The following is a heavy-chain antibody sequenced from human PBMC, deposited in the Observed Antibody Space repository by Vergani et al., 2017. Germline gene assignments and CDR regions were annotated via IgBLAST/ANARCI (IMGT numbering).Heavy chain of an antibody. D-gene: IGHD7-27*01. CDR3: AREELGIVSWFDP. CDR1: GFTFSNAW. Sequence: VQLVESGGGLVKPGGSLRLSCAASGFTFSNAWMSWVRQAPGKGLEWIGRIYTSGSTNYNPSLKSRVTISVDTSKNQFSLKMSSVTAADTAVYYCAREELGIVSWFDPWGQGTLVTVSS. J-gene: IGHJ5*02. CDR2: IYTSGST. V-gene: IGHV4-4*08.